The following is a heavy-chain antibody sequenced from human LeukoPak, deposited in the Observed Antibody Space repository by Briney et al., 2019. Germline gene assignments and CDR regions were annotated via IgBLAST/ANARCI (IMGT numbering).Heavy chain of an antibody. CDR3: AKDGVATITFDY. V-gene: IGHV3-23*01. Sequence: GESLKISCTASGFTFSSYAMSWVRQAPGKGLEWVSVISGSGGSTYYADPVKGRFTISRDNPKNTLYLQMNSLRAEDTAVYYCAKDGVATITFDYWGQGTLVTVSS. D-gene: IGHD2-15*01. CDR2: ISGSGGST. CDR1: GFTFSSYA. J-gene: IGHJ4*02.